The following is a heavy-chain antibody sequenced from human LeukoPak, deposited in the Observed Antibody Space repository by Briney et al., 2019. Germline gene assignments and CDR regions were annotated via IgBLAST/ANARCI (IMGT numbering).Heavy chain of an antibody. CDR1: GFTFSSYG. CDR2: ISYDGSNK. J-gene: IGHJ4*02. CDR3: VSFYETY. Sequence: GGSLRLSCAASGFTFSSYGMHWVRQAPGKGLEWVAVISYDGSNKYYADSVKGRFTISRDNAKNSLYLQMNSLRAEDTAVYYCVSFYETYWGRGTLVTVSS. V-gene: IGHV3-30*03. D-gene: IGHD2/OR15-2a*01.